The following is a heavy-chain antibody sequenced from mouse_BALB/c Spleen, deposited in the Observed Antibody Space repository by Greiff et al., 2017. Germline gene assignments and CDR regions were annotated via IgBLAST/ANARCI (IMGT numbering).Heavy chain of an antibody. J-gene: IGHJ2*01. CDR2: IDPENGDT. V-gene: IGHV14-4*02. D-gene: IGHD2-1*01. Sequence: VQLQQSGAELVRSGASVKLSCTASGFNIKDYYMHWVKQRPEQGLEWIGWIDPENGDTEYAPKFQGKATMTADTSSNTAYLRLSSLTSEDTAVYYCKAYCGNYGFDYWGQGTTLTVSS. CDR3: KAYCGNYGFDY. CDR1: GFNIKDYY.